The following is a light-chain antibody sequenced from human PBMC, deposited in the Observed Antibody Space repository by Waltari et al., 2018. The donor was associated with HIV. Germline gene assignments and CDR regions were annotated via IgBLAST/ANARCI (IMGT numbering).Light chain of an antibody. CDR2: GNN. V-gene: IGLV1-40*01. Sequence: QSVLTPPPSVSGAPGQWVTFSFTGCSPNIWAGSDVHWSQHRPGPAPKLLIYGNNNRPSGVPDRFSGSKSGTSASLAITGLQAEDEADYYCQSYDSSLSGSWVFGGGTKLTVL. J-gene: IGLJ3*02. CDR3: QSYDSSLSGSWV. CDR1: SPNIWAGSD.